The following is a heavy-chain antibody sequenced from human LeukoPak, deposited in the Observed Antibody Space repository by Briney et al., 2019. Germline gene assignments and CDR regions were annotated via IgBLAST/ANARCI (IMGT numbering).Heavy chain of an antibody. Sequence: GESLRISCKGSGYIFSDYWIAWVRQMPGKGLEWMGIIYPGDSDTRYSPPFQGQVTISADKSIDTAYLRWSSLKASDTAIYYCAIRATAEYFDYWGQGTLVTVSS. CDR3: AIRATAEYFDY. V-gene: IGHV5-51*01. CDR2: IYPGDSDT. J-gene: IGHJ4*02. CDR1: GYIFSDYW. D-gene: IGHD6-13*01.